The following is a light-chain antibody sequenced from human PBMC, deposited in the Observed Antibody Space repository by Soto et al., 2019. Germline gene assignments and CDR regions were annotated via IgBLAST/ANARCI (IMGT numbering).Light chain of an antibody. J-gene: IGKJ1*01. CDR3: HHYGDSPQA. CDR2: TIS. Sequence: EIVLTQSPGTLSLSPGESATISCRASQSLGSSYLAWYQQKPGQAPRLLFYTISDRATGIPYRFSGSGSGTDFTLTISRLEPEDLAVYYCHHYGDSPQAFGQGTKVEI. CDR1: QSLGSSY. V-gene: IGKV3-20*01.